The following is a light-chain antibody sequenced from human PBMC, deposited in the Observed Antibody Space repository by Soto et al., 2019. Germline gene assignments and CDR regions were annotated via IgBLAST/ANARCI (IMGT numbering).Light chain of an antibody. Sequence: DVVMTQSPDSLAVSLGERATINCKSSQSLLYSSNNKNYLAWYQRKPGQPPKLLIYWASTRESVVPDRFSGSGSGTDFTLTISSLQAEDVAVYYCQQYLSIPRTFGQGTKVEIK. CDR2: WAS. CDR3: QQYLSIPRT. CDR1: QSLLYSSNNKNY. J-gene: IGKJ1*01. V-gene: IGKV4-1*01.